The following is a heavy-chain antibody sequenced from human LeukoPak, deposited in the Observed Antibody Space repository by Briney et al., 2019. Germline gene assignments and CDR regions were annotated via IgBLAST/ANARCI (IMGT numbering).Heavy chain of an antibody. CDR1: GFTFSSCA. D-gene: IGHD1-26*01. V-gene: IGHV3-23*01. CDR3: AKDQSRVGASYPFDY. J-gene: IGHJ4*02. Sequence: GGSLRLSCAASGFTFSSCAMTWVRQAPGKGLEWVSSISGSGATTYYADSVKGRFTISRDNSNNTVYLQMNSLRAEDTAVYYCAKDQSRVGASYPFDYWGQGMQVGVSS. CDR2: ISGSGATT.